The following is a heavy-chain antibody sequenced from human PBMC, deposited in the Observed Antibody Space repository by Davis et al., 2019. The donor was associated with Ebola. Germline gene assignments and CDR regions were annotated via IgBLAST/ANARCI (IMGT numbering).Heavy chain of an antibody. CDR3: AGGESGWDASDI. J-gene: IGHJ3*02. CDR2: ISISSAFI. Sequence: GGSLRLSCAASGFAFSTYTMTWVRQAPGKGLEWVSSISISSAFIYYSHSVKGRFTVSRDNAKNSLSLQMNSLRAEDTAVYYCAGGESGWDASDIWGRGTMVTVSS. D-gene: IGHD6-19*01. V-gene: IGHV3-21*01. CDR1: GFAFSTYT.